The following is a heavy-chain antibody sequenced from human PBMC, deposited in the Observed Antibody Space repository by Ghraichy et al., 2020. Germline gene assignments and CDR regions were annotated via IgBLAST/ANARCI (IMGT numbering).Heavy chain of an antibody. J-gene: IGHJ6*02. Sequence: GRSLRLSCAASGFTFSSYSMNWVRQAPGKGLEWVSYISSSSSTIYYADSVKGRFTISRDNAKNSLYLQMNSLRAEDTAVYYCAREGSAIFGVVAGYGMDVWGQGTTVTVSS. D-gene: IGHD3-3*02. V-gene: IGHV3-48*01. CDR3: AREGSAIFGVVAGYGMDV. CDR2: ISSSSSTI. CDR1: GFTFSSYS.